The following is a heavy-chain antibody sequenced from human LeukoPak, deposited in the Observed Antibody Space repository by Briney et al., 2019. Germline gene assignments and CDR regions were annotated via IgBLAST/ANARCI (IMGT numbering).Heavy chain of an antibody. CDR2: IDAGNGDT. CDR3: ARGSTSDWPLDH. V-gene: IGHV1-3*01. J-gene: IGHJ4*02. CDR1: GYTFSDYA. Sequence: ASVKVSCKASGYTFSDYAMHWVRQAPGQRFERLGWIDAGNGDTRYSQKFQGRVTITSDTSASTAYIELRSLRSEDTAMYYCARGSTSDWPLDHWGQETLVTISS. D-gene: IGHD2-2*01.